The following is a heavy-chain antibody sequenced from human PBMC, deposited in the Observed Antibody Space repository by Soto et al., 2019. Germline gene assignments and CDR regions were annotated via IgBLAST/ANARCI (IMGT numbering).Heavy chain of an antibody. CDR1: GYTFTNYG. CDR3: ARDGDGSGRHYEY. D-gene: IGHD3-10*01. Sequence: QVQLVQTGAEVKEPGASVKVSCKASGYTFTNYGISWVRQAPGQGREWMGWISCNNGDANYVQSLRGRVTMTTDTSTSSVYMELRSLRADDTAVYYWARDGDGSGRHYEYWGQGTLVTVSS. J-gene: IGHJ4*02. V-gene: IGHV1-18*01. CDR2: ISCNNGDA.